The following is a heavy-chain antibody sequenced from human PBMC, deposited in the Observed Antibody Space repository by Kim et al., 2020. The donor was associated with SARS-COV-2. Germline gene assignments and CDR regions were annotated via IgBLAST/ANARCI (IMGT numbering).Heavy chain of an antibody. V-gene: IGHV3-21*01. CDR1: GFTFSSYS. J-gene: IGHJ4*02. CDR2: ISSSSSYI. Sequence: GGSLRLSCAASGFTFSSYSMNWVRQAPGKGLEWVSSISSSSSYIYYADSVKGRFTISRDNAKNSLYLQMNSLRAEDTAVYYCARRDQWLVDAHFDYWGQGTLVTVSS. D-gene: IGHD6-19*01. CDR3: ARRDQWLVDAHFDY.